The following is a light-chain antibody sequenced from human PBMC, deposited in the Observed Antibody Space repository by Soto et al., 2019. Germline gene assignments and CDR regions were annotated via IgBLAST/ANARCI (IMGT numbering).Light chain of an antibody. CDR2: DAS. CDR3: QQRSNWPLT. J-gene: IGKJ4*02. Sequence: EIVLTQSPATLSLSPGERATLSCRASQSVSSYLAWYQQKPGQAPRLLIYDASNRATGIPARFSGSGSGTEFTITISSLEPEDFAVYYCQQRSNWPLTFGGGTKVGIK. V-gene: IGKV3-11*01. CDR1: QSVSSY.